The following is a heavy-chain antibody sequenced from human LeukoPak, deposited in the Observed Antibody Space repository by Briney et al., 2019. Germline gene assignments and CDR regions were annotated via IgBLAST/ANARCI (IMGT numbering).Heavy chain of an antibody. Sequence: PSETLSLTCTVSGGSISSYYWSWIRQPAGKGLEWIGRIYTSGSTNYNPSLKSRVTMSVDTSKNQFSLKLSSVTAADTAVYYCARARKSPTNYYYYYMDVWGKGTTVTISS. CDR2: IYTSGST. V-gene: IGHV4-4*07. J-gene: IGHJ6*03. CDR3: ARARKSPTNYYYYYMDV. CDR1: GGSISSYY.